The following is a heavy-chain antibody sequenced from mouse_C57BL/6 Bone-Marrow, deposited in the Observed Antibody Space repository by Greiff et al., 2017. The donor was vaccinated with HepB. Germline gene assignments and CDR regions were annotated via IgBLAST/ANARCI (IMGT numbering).Heavy chain of an antibody. CDR2: IRNKANNHET. CDR1: GFTFSDAW. CDR3: TAAYYSNWGAMDY. J-gene: IGHJ4*01. D-gene: IGHD2-5*01. V-gene: IGHV6-6*01. Sequence: EVKLMESGGGLVQPGGSMKLSCAASGFTFSDAWMDWVRQSPEKGLEWVAEIRNKANNHETYYAESVKGRFTISRDDSKSSVYLQMNSLRAEDTGIYYCTAAYYSNWGAMDYWGQGTSVTVSS.